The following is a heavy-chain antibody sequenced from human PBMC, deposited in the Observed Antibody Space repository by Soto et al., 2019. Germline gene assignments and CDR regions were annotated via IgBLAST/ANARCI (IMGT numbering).Heavy chain of an antibody. CDR1: GFTFSSYG. CDR3: ARPYYYDSSGYYLTTNYFDY. V-gene: IGHV3-30*03. CDR2: ISYDGSNK. Sequence: LRLSCAASGFTFSSYGMHWVRQAPGKGLEWVAVISYDGSNKYYADSVKGRFTISRDNSKNTLYLQMNSLRAEDTAVYYCARPYYYDSSGYYLTTNYFDYWGQGTLVTVS. D-gene: IGHD3-22*01. J-gene: IGHJ4*02.